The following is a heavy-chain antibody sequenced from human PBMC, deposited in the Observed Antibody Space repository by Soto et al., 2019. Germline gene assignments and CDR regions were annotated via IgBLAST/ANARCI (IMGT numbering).Heavy chain of an antibody. V-gene: IGHV1-18*01. CDR3: ARVRQLDDSSSYYMDV. D-gene: IGHD6-6*01. Sequence: QVQLLQSGAEVKKPGASVKVSCKASGYTFSNHGITWVRQAPGQGLEWMGWIGAYNGNTHYTQSLQARVTMTTDTPTRTAYMELSGLRSHDTAVEYCARVRQLDDSSSYYMDVWGKGTTVTVSS. J-gene: IGHJ6*03. CDR1: GYTFSNHG. CDR2: IGAYNGNT.